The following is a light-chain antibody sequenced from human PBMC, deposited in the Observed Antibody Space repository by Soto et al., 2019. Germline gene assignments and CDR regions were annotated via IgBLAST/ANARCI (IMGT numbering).Light chain of an antibody. J-gene: IGKJ1*01. Sequence: EIVLTQSPGTLPLSTGERATLSCRASQSVRSSYLAWYQQKPGQAPRLLIFGASSRATGIPDRFSGSGSGTDFTLTISRLEPEDFAVYYCQQYGNSRGTFGQGTKVDIK. V-gene: IGKV3-20*01. CDR2: GAS. CDR3: QQYGNSRGT. CDR1: QSVRSSY.